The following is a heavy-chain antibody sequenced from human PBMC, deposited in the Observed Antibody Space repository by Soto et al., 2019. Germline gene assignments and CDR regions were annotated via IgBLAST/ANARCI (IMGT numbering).Heavy chain of an antibody. V-gene: IGHV1-18*01. CDR3: ARLKESH. J-gene: IGHJ4*02. Sequence: EASVKVSCKASGYSSTSYGISWVRQAPGQGLEWMGWISAYNGNTNYAQNLQGRVTMTTDTSTTTVYLELRSLRSDDTAVYYCARLKESHWGQGTLVTVSS. CDR2: ISAYNGNT. CDR1: GYSSTSYG.